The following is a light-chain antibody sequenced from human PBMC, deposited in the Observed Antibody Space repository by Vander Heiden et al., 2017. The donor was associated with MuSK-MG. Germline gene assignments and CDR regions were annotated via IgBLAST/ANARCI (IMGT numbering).Light chain of an antibody. J-gene: IGKJ4*01. CDR2: AAS. CDR1: PSLSSY. V-gene: IGKV1-39*01. CDR3: QQSYSTPPT. Sequence: IPLTHSPSSLSASVGARVTLPCRASPSLSSYLNWYQQKPGKAPKLLIYAASSLQSGVPSRFSGSGSGTDFTLTISSLQPEDFATYYCQQSYSTPPTFGGGTKVEIK.